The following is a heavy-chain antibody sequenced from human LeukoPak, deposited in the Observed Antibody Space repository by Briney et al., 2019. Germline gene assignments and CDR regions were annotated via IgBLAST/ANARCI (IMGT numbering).Heavy chain of an antibody. Sequence: QPGGSLRLSCAASGFTFSSYWMHWVRQAPGKGLVWVSRINSDGSSTSYADSVKGRFTISRDNAKNTLYLQMNSLRAEDTAVYYCARSGTLTGAYYFDYWGQGTLVTVSS. V-gene: IGHV3-74*01. J-gene: IGHJ4*02. CDR3: ARSGTLTGAYYFDY. CDR2: INSDGSST. D-gene: IGHD7-27*01. CDR1: GFTFSSYW.